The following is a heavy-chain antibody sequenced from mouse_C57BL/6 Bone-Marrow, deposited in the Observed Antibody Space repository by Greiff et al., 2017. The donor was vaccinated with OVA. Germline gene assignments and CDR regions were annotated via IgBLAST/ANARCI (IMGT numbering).Heavy chain of an antibody. Sequence: QVVESGGGLVKPGGSLKLSCAASGFTFSSYAMSWVRQTPEKRLEWVATISDGGSYTYYPDNVKGRFTISRDNAKNNLYLQMSHLKSEDTAMYYCARDGAFGYWGQGTTLTVSS. CDR3: ARDGAFGY. J-gene: IGHJ2*01. V-gene: IGHV5-4*01. CDR2: ISDGGSYT. CDR1: GFTFSSYA.